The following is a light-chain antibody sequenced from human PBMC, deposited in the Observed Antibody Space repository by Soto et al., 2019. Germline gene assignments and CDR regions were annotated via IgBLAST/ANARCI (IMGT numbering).Light chain of an antibody. Sequence: DIQMTQSPSTLSASVGDRVTITCRASRSISGWLAWYQQKPGKAPKLLIYDVSSLESGVPSRFSGSGSGTEFTLTISSLQHDDFATYYCQQYNSYSTFGQGTKVEIK. CDR1: RSISGW. J-gene: IGKJ1*01. CDR3: QQYNSYST. V-gene: IGKV1-5*01. CDR2: DVS.